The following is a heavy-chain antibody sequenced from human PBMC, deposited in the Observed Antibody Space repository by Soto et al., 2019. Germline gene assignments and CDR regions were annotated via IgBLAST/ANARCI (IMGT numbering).Heavy chain of an antibody. CDR2: INPILSMS. J-gene: IGHJ4*02. Sequence: QVQLVQSGAEVKKPGSSVRVSCKASGDTFSFYSINWVRQAPGLGLEWMGRINPILSMSNYAQRIQGRVRMAADKSTSTAYMELSSLKSEDTAMYYCASSYGSGYRAFDYWGQGPLVTVS. CDR3: ASSYGSGYRAFDY. CDR1: GDTFSFYS. V-gene: IGHV1-69*02. D-gene: IGHD3-10*01.